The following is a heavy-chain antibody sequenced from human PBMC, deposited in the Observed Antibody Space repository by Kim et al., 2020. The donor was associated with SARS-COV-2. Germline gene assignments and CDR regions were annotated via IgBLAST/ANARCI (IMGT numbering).Heavy chain of an antibody. CDR1: GGSISSYY. CDR2: INYSGST. Sequence: SETLSLTCTVSGGSISSYYLRWIRQPPGKGLEWIGYINYSGSTNYNPSLTSRVTISVDTSTNQFSLKLSSMTAADTAVDYYSRARHDYNYAYCGQGTLVT. J-gene: IGHJ4*02. V-gene: IGHV4-59*12. CDR3: SRARHDYNYAY. D-gene: IGHD4-4*01.